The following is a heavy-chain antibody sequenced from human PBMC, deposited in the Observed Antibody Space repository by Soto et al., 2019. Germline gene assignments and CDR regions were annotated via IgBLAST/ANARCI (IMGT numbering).Heavy chain of an antibody. J-gene: IGHJ4*02. V-gene: IGHV1-24*01. CDR3: ATGLGISGSYNGRFGY. CDR2: FDPEDGET. Sequence: GASVKVSCTVSGYTLTELSMHCVRQAPGKGLEWMGGFDPEDGETIYAQKFQGRVTMTEDTSTDTAYMELSSLRSEDTAVYYCATGLGISGSYNGRFGYWGQGTLVTVSS. D-gene: IGHD1-26*01. CDR1: GYTLTELS.